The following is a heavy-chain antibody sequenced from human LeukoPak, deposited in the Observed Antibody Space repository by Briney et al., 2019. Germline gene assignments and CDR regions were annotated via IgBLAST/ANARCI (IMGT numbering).Heavy chain of an antibody. CDR2: IDTSGNT. Sequence: SETLSLTCTVSGGSIRTYYWSWIRQPAGKGLEWIWRIDTSGNTNYDPSLKSRITMSVDTSKNQFSLKLSSVTAADTAVYYCARDRGSGWYVYWGQGTLVTVSS. D-gene: IGHD6-19*01. V-gene: IGHV4-4*07. CDR3: ARDRGSGWYVY. CDR1: GGSIRTYY. J-gene: IGHJ4*02.